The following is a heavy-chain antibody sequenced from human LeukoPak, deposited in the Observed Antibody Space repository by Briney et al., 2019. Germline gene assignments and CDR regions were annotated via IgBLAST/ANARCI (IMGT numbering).Heavy chain of an antibody. J-gene: IGHJ2*01. D-gene: IGHD4-23*01. CDR2: ISYDGNDK. Sequence: PGGALRLSCAASGFTFSRYGMHGVRQAPGKGLEWVAVISYDGNDKYYADSVKGRFTISRDNSKNTLYLQMNSLRAEDTAVYYCAKDQPVVTPRYFDLWGRGTLVTVSS. CDR3: AKDQPVVTPRYFDL. V-gene: IGHV3-30*18. CDR1: GFTFSRYG.